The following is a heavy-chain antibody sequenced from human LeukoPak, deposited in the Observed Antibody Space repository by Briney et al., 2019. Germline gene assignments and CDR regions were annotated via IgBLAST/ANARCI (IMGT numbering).Heavy chain of an antibody. J-gene: IGHJ4*02. Sequence: PSETLSLTCTVSGGSISSYYWSWIRQPAGKGLEWIGRIYTSGSTNYNPSLKSRVTMSVDTSKNQFSLELSSVTAADTAVYYCARERAYSGSYYLDYWGQGTLVTVSS. CDR2: IYTSGST. D-gene: IGHD1-26*01. CDR1: GGSISSYY. CDR3: ARERAYSGSYYLDY. V-gene: IGHV4-4*07.